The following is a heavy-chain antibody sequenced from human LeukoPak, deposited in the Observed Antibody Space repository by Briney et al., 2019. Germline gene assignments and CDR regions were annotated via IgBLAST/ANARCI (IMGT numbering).Heavy chain of an antibody. D-gene: IGHD1-26*01. CDR3: ARDPRIVRSTPDWFDP. V-gene: IGHV1-18*01. J-gene: IGHJ5*02. CDR2: INAYNGNT. Sequence: ASVKVSCKTSGYTFTSFGISWVRQAPGQGLEWMGWINAYNGNTDYAQKIQGRVTTTTDTSTSTAYLELDSLRSDDTAVYYCARDPRIVRSTPDWFDPWGQGTLVTVSS. CDR1: GYTFTSFG.